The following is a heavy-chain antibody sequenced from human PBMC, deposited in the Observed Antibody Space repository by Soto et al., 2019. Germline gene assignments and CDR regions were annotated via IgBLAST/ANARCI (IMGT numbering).Heavy chain of an antibody. D-gene: IGHD4-17*01. CDR2: ISSTSSTI. CDR1: GFTFSTYS. V-gene: IGHV3-48*02. CDR3: ARVGLPGTTAVMVNQH. Sequence: EVHLVESGGGVVQPGGSLRLSCAASGFTFSTYSMNWVRQAPGKGLEGVSYISSTSSTIYYADSVKGRFTISRDNAKNSLYLQRNSPRDEDTAVYYCARVGLPGTTAVMVNQHWGQGTLVTVSS. J-gene: IGHJ1*01.